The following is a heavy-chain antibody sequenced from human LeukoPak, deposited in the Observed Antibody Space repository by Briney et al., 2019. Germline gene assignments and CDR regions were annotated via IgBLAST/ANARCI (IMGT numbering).Heavy chain of an antibody. V-gene: IGHV3-30*18. CDR1: GFTFSTYG. CDR3: AKDTGAYYYDSSDNPEPLSY. CDR2: ISYDGNKK. J-gene: IGHJ4*02. Sequence: HPGGSLRLSCAASGFTFSTYGMHWVRQAPGKGLEWVAVISYDGNKKYSADSVKGRFTISRDNSKNTLYLQMNSLRADDTAVYYCAKDTGAYYYDSSDNPEPLSYWGQGTLVTVSS. D-gene: IGHD3-22*01.